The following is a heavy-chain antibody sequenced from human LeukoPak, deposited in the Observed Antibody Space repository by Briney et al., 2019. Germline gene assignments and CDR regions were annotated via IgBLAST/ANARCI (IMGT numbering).Heavy chain of an antibody. CDR1: GFTVSSNY. CDR3: AKDRRDYDFWSGYFDY. V-gene: IGHV3-23*01. D-gene: IGHD3-3*01. Sequence: GGSLRLSRAASGFTVSSNYMSWVRQAPGKGLEWVSAISDSGGSTYYADSVKGRFTISRDNSKNTLYLQMNSLRAEDTAVYYCAKDRRDYDFWSGYFDYWGQGTLVTVSS. J-gene: IGHJ4*02. CDR2: ISDSGGST.